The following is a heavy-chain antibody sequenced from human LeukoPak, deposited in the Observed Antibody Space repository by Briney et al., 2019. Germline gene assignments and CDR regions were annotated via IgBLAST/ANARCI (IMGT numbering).Heavy chain of an antibody. Sequence: ASVKVSCKASGYTLTDYYIHWVRQAPGQGLEWMGWINPNSGGTNYAQKFQGRVTMTRDTSISTAYMELSRLRFDDTAVYCCARGQDLWVDYWGQGTLVTVSS. D-gene: IGHD3-3*01. J-gene: IGHJ4*02. CDR2: INPNSGGT. CDR3: ARGQDLWVDY. V-gene: IGHV1-2*02. CDR1: GYTLTDYY.